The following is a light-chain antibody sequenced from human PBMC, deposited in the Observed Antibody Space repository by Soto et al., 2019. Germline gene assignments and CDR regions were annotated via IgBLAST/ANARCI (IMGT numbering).Light chain of an antibody. Sequence: QSALTQPASVSGSPGHSITLSCPGTSSDVGGYNYVSWYQQYPGKAPKLMIYDVSNRSSGVSNRFSGSKSGNTASLTISGLQAEDEADYYCSSYTSSTTLVFGGGTKLTVL. V-gene: IGLV2-14*03. CDR2: DVS. CDR3: SSYTSSTTLV. CDR1: SSDVGGYNY. J-gene: IGLJ2*01.